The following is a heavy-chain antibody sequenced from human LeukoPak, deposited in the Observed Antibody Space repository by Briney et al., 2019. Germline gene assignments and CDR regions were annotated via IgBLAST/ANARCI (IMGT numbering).Heavy chain of an antibody. J-gene: IGHJ6*03. Sequence: GGSLRLSCAASGFRFSSYAMSWVRQAPGKGLEWVSAISGSGVSTYYADSVKGRFTISRDNSYNTVSLQMNSLRDEDTGVYFCAKGLRTGVGPYMGYHYYMDVWGKGATVTVSS. CDR1: GFRFSSYA. D-gene: IGHD3-16*01. CDR3: AKGLRTGVGPYMGYHYYMDV. V-gene: IGHV3-23*01. CDR2: ISGSGVST.